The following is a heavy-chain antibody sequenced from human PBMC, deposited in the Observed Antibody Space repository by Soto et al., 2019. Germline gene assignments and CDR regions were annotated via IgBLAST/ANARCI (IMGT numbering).Heavy chain of an antibody. CDR2: ILNDDRT. Sequence: EVQLVESGGGLVQPGGSLTLSCAASGFAVSSNHMTWVRLAPGKGLEWLSVILNDDRTFYADSVKGRFIISRDNSENTLYLHMNSLRDDDTAVYYCATGVNYRPILGWGQGTLVTVSS. J-gene: IGHJ4*02. V-gene: IGHV3-66*01. CDR3: ATGVNYRPILG. CDR1: GFAVSSNH. D-gene: IGHD3-16*01.